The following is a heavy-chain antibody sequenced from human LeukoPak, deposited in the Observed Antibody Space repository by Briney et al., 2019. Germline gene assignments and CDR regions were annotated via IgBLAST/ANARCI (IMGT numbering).Heavy chain of an antibody. Sequence: GASVKVSCKASGFTFTSSAMQWVRQARGQRLEWIGWIVVGSGNTNYAQKFQGRVTITADKSTSTAYMELSSLRSEDTAVYYCASPSYCGGDCYPADAFDIWGQGTMVTVSS. CDR3: ASPSYCGGDCYPADAFDI. D-gene: IGHD2-21*02. CDR2: IVVGSGNT. CDR1: GFTFTSSA. J-gene: IGHJ3*02. V-gene: IGHV1-58*02.